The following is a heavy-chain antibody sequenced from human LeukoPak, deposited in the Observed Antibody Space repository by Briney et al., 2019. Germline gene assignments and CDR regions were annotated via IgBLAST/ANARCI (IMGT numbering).Heavy chain of an antibody. J-gene: IGHJ6*02. V-gene: IGHV4-59*12. D-gene: IGHD6-19*01. CDR1: GGSISSYY. Sequence: SETLSLTCTVSGGSISSYYWSWIRQPPGKGLEWIGYIYYSGSTNYNPSLKSRVTMSVDTSKNQFSLKLSSVTAADTAVYYCARAGDYRSGWYGDHYYYGMDVWGQGTTVTVSS. CDR3: ARAGDYRSGWYGDHYYYGMDV. CDR2: IYYSGST.